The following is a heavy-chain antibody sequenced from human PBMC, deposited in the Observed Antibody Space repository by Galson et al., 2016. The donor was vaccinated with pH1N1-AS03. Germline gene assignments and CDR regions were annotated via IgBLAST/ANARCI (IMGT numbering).Heavy chain of an antibody. CDR3: ARDGMRGEACDI. CDR1: GFIFNNHW. Sequence: SLRLSCAASGFIFNNHWMHWVRQPPGEGLVWVSRIGNDGRNTDYADSVKGRFIISRDNAKNTLYLEMNSLRVEDTSVYYCARDGMRGEACDIWGQGTMVTVSP. J-gene: IGHJ3*02. D-gene: IGHD3-16*01. CDR2: IGNDGRNT. V-gene: IGHV3-74*01.